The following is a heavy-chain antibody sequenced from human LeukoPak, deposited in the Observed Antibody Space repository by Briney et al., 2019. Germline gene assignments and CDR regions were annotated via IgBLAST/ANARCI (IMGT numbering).Heavy chain of an antibody. CDR2: INPSGGST. CDR3: ARWAEYCTNGVCYRGYYYGMDV. Sequence: ASVKVSCKASGYTFTSYDINWVRQAPGQGLEWMGIINPSGGSTSYAQKFQGRVTMTRDTSTSTAYMELSSLRSEDTAVYYCARWAEYCTNGVCYRGYYYGMDVWGQGTTVTVSS. J-gene: IGHJ6*02. D-gene: IGHD2-8*01. CDR1: GYTFTSYD. V-gene: IGHV1-46*01.